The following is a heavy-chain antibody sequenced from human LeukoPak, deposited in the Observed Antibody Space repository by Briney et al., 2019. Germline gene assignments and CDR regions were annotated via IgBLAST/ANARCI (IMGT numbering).Heavy chain of an antibody. CDR3: ARDLRDSGDY. V-gene: IGHV3-33*01. CDR2: IWYDGSNK. Sequence: GRSLRLSCAASGFTFSSYGMHWVRQAPGMGLEWVAVIWYDGSNKYYADSVKGRFTISRDNPKNTLYLQMNSLRAEDTAVYYCARDLRDSGDYWGQGTLVTVSS. D-gene: IGHD1-26*01. J-gene: IGHJ4*02. CDR1: GFTFSSYG.